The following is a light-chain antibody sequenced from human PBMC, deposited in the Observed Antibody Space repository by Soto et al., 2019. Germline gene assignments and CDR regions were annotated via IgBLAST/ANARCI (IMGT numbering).Light chain of an antibody. CDR1: SSDVGSYNL. J-gene: IGLJ3*02. V-gene: IGLV2-23*01. Sequence: QSALTQPASVSGSPGQSITISCTGTSSDVGSYNLVSWYQQHPGKPPQLMIYEGGKRPSGVSHRFSGSKSGNTASLTISGLHAEDEADYYCCSYAGRSTAVFGGGTKLTVL. CDR3: CSYAGRSTAV. CDR2: EGG.